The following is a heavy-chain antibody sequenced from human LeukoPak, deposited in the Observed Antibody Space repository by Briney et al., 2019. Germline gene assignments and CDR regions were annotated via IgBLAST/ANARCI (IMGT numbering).Heavy chain of an antibody. V-gene: IGHV3-48*03. CDR2: ISSSSTTI. J-gene: IGHJ4*02. CDR1: GFTFISYE. CDR3: AKDHGSSDWYYFDY. Sequence: QSGGSLRLSCAASGFTFISYEMNWARQAPGKGLEWISYISSSSTTIYYADSVKGRFTISRDNSKNTLYLQMNTLRADDTAVYYCAKDHGSSDWYYFDYWGQGTLVTVSS. D-gene: IGHD6-13*01.